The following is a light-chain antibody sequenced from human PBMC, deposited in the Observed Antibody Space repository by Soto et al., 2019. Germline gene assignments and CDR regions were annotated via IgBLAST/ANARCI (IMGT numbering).Light chain of an antibody. CDR2: EVN. CDR1: NSDLGDYDY. CDR3: SSYAGSNNLI. Sequence: QSALTQPPSASGSPGQSVTISCTGTNSDLGDYDYVSWYQQRPGKAPKLMIYEVNKRPSGVPDRFSGSKSGNTASLTVTGLQAEDEADYYCSSYAGSNNLIFGGGTKLTVL. J-gene: IGLJ2*01. V-gene: IGLV2-8*01.